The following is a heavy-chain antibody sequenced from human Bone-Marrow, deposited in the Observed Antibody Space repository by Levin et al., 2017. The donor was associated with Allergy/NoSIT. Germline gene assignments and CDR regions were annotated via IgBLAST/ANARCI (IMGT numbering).Heavy chain of an antibody. J-gene: IGHJ2*01. CDR3: ARSSGQSVPAAMAYWYFDL. CDR1: GFTFSSYS. CDR2: ISSSSSYI. V-gene: IGHV3-21*01. D-gene: IGHD2-2*01. Sequence: GGSLRLSCAASGFTFSSYSMNWVRQAPGKGLEWVSSISSSSSYIYYADSVKGRFTISRDNAKNSLYLQMNSLRAEDTAVYYCARSSGQSVPAAMAYWYFDLWGRGTLVTVSS.